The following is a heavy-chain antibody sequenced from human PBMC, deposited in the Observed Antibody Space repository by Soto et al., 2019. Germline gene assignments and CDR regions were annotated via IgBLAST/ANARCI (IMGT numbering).Heavy chain of an antibody. CDR2: ISGSGGST. Sequence: EVPLLESGGGLVQPGGSLRLSFAASGFTFSSYAMSWVRQAPGKGLEWVSAISGSGGSTYYADSVKGRFTISRDNSKNTQYLHMNSLRAEDTAVYYCAKDPAYWGGDCYLHWGQGTLVTVSS. D-gene: IGHD2-21*02. CDR3: AKDPAYWGGDCYLH. J-gene: IGHJ1*01. V-gene: IGHV3-23*01. CDR1: GFTFSSYA.